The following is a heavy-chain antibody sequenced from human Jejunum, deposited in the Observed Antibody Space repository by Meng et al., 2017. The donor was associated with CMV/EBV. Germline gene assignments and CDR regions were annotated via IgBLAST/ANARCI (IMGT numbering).Heavy chain of an antibody. CDR1: SESFSDYY. Sequence: PPCAVYSESFSDYYWSWIRQPPGKGLEWIGEIYHSGTTNYNPSLKSRVTISVDTSKNQFSLKLTSVTAADTAVYYCARSVDGTDVWGQGTTVTVSS. CDR2: IYHSGTT. V-gene: IGHV4-34*01. J-gene: IGHJ6*02. CDR3: ARSVDGTDV.